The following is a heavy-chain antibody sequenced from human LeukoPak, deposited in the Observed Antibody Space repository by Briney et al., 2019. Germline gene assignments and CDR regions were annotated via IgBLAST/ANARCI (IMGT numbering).Heavy chain of an antibody. CDR2: IYYSGST. CDR3: ARAPKITIFGVVTYYYMDV. D-gene: IGHD3-3*01. Sequence: PSETLSLTCTVSGGSISSYYWSWIRQPPGKGLEWIGYIYYSGSTNYNPSLKSRVTISVDTSKNQFSLKLSSVTAADTAVYYCARAPKITIFGVVTYYYMDVWGKGTTVTVSS. V-gene: IGHV4-59*01. CDR1: GGSISSYY. J-gene: IGHJ6*03.